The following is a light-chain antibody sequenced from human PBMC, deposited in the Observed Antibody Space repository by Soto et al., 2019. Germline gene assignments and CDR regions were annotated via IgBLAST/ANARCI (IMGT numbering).Light chain of an antibody. V-gene: IGKV3-20*01. J-gene: IGKJ4*01. CDR2: GAS. CDR3: QQYGSSPPLT. Sequence: EIVSTQSPGTLSLSPGEKATLSCRASQSVRSNYIAWYQQKPGQSPRLLISGASTRASGIPNRFSGSGSGTDFTLTISRLEPEDFAVYYCQQYGSSPPLTFGGGTKVDIK. CDR1: QSVRSNY.